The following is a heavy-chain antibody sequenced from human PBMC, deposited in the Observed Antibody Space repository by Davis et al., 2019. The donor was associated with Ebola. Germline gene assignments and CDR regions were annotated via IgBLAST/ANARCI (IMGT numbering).Heavy chain of an antibody. CDR1: GASMTSYY. CDR2: IAYTGNT. V-gene: IGHV4-59*01. CDR3: SRFGEGAY. Sequence: PSETLSLTCTVSGASMTSYYWSWIRQPPGKGLEWIGYIAYTGNTIYNPSLKSRVTISGDTSKNQFSLNLSSVTAADTAVYFCSRFGEGAYWGQGTLVTVSS. D-gene: IGHD2-21*01. J-gene: IGHJ4*02.